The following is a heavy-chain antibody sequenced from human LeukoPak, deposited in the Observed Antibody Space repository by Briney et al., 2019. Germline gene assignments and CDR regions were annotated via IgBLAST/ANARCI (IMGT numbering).Heavy chain of an antibody. Sequence: ASVKVSCKASGYTFTSYGISWVRQAPGQGLEWMGWISAYNGNTNYAQKLQGRVTMTTDTSTSTAYMELRSLRSDDTAVYYCARDRGGGKGATSLVLPGHYYYYMDVWGKGTTVTVSS. J-gene: IGHJ6*03. V-gene: IGHV1-18*01. CDR2: ISAYNGNT. CDR1: GYTFTSYG. CDR3: ARDRGGGKGATSLVLPGHYYYYMDV. D-gene: IGHD1-26*01.